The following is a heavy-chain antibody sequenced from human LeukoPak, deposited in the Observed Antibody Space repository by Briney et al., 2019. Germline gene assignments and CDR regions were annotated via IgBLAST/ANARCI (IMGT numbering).Heavy chain of an antibody. J-gene: IGHJ5*02. D-gene: IGHD2-21*02. CDR2: LNPKTGGT. CDR1: GYTLTDHY. Sequence: ASVKVSRKASGYTLTDHYIHWVRPAPRRRLAWMGWLNPKTGGTNYAPTSQGRVPMTRDTSRSTAYMKLSSVTADDPAVYYCARVTAKHGSWFDPWGEGTLVTVSS. V-gene: IGHV1-2*02. CDR3: ARVTAKHGSWFDP.